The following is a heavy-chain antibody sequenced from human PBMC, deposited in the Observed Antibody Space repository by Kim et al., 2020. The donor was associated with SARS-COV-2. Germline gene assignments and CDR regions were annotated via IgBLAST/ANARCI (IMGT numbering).Heavy chain of an antibody. J-gene: IGHJ3*02. Sequence: APVKGRFTISRDESKHTLYLQMNSLKNEDTAVYYSRGSGSYYRTFDAFDIWGQGTMVTVSS. CDR3: RGSGSYYRTFDAFDI. V-gene: IGHV3-15*01. D-gene: IGHD3-10*01.